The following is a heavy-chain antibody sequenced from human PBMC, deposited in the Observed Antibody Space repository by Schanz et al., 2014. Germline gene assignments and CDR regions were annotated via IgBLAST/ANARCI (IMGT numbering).Heavy chain of an antibody. CDR2: ISWNGGFI. CDR1: GFTFDEYG. J-gene: IGHJ6*02. Sequence: VQLVESGGGVVQPGGSLRLSCAASGFTFDEYGMHWVRQAPGKGLEWVSGISWNGGFIAYGDAVKGRFTISRDDAKNSLYLQMNSLRAEDTALYYCAKDRQNRVNRVGYYYGMDVWGQGTTVTVSS. CDR3: AKDRQNRVNRVGYYYGMDV. D-gene: IGHD3-16*01. V-gene: IGHV3-9*01.